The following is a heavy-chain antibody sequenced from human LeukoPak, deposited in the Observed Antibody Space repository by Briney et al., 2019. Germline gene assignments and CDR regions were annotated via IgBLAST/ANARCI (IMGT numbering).Heavy chain of an antibody. D-gene: IGHD4/OR15-4a*01. Sequence: GGSLRLSCAASGFTFSSYSMNWVRQAPGKGLEWVSVIYAGGNTYYADSVKGRFTISRDNSKNTLYLQMNSLRAEDTAVYYCARRAGAYSHPYDYWGQGTLVTVSS. CDR2: IYAGGNT. V-gene: IGHV3-53*01. CDR3: ARRAGAYSHPYDY. J-gene: IGHJ4*02. CDR1: GFTFSSYS.